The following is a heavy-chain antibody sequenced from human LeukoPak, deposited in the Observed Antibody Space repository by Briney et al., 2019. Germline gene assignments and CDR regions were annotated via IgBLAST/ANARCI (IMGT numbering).Heavy chain of an antibody. CDR2: IYYSGST. J-gene: IGHJ4*02. CDR3: AREGGENYYDSSGHFDY. CDR1: GGSISSYY. Sequence: SETLSLTCTVSGGSISSYYWSWIRQPPGKGLEWIGYIYYSGSTNYNPSLKSRVTISVDTSKNQFSLKLSSVTAADTAVYYCAREGGENYYDSSGHFDYWSQGTLVTVSS. D-gene: IGHD3-22*01. V-gene: IGHV4-59*01.